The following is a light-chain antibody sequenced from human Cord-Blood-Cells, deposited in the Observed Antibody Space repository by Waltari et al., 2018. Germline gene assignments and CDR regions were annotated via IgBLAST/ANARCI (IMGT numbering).Light chain of an antibody. Sequence: QAGLTQPPSVSKGLRQTATLTCTGNSNNVGNQGAAWLQQHQGHPPKLLSYRNNNRPSGISEGLSASRSGNTASLTITGLQPGDEADYYCSAWDSSLSAWVFGGGTKLTVL. CDR1: SNNVGNQG. V-gene: IGLV10-54*01. CDR3: SAWDSSLSAWV. CDR2: RNN. J-gene: IGLJ3*02.